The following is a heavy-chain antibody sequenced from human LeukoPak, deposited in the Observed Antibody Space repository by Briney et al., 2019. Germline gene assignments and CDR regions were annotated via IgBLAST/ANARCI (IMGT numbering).Heavy chain of an antibody. CDR3: ARDREFLPFYGMDV. V-gene: IGHV1-18*01. CDR2: ISAYNGNT. D-gene: IGHD3-3*01. Sequence: ASVKVSCKVSGYTLTELSMHWVRQAPGKGLEWMGWISAYNGNTNYAQKLQGRVTMTTDTSTSTAYMELRSLRSDDTAVYYCARDREFLPFYGMDVWGQGTTVTVSS. CDR1: GYTLTELS. J-gene: IGHJ6*02.